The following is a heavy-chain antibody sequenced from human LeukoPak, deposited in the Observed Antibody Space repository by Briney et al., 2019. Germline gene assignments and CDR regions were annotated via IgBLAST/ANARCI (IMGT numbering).Heavy chain of an antibody. D-gene: IGHD2-15*01. CDR3: AKGNPLGIVVVVAATEFDY. CDR1: GFTFSSYA. Sequence: GGSLRLSCAASGFTFSSYAMSWVRQAPGKGLEWVSAISGSGGSTYYADSVKGRFTISRDNSKNTLYLQMNSLRAEDTAVYYCAKGNPLGIVVVVAATEFDYWGQGTLVTVSS. CDR2: ISGSGGST. V-gene: IGHV3-23*01. J-gene: IGHJ4*02.